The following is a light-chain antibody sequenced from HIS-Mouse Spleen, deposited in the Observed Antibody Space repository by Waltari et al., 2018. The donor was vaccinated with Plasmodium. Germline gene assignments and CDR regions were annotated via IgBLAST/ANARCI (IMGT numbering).Light chain of an antibody. Sequence: EIVMTQSPATLSVSPGERATLSCRASQSVSRNLAWYQQKPGQAPRLLIYGASTRATGIPARFSGSGSGTEFTLTISSLQSEDFEVYYCQQYNNWSFTFGPGTKVDIK. CDR2: GAS. V-gene: IGKV3-15*01. CDR3: QQYNNWSFT. CDR1: QSVSRN. J-gene: IGKJ3*01.